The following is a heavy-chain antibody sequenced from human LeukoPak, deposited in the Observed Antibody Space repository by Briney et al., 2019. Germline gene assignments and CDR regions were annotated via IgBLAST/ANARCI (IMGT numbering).Heavy chain of an antibody. J-gene: IGHJ6*03. CDR3: ARESSGNYYNPLGYMDV. CDR2: IFTSGIT. D-gene: IGHD3-10*01. CDR1: GGSISIYY. Sequence: SETLSLTCAVSGGSISIYYWNWIRQPAGKGLEWIGRIFTSGITNYDPSLKSRVTMSVDTSKNQFSLNLSSVTAADTAVYYCARESSGNYYNPLGYMDVWGKGTTVTVSS. V-gene: IGHV4-4*07.